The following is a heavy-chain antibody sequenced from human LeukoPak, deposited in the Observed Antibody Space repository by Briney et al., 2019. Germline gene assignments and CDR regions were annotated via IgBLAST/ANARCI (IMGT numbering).Heavy chain of an antibody. CDR1: RLTFSTQA. J-gene: IGHJ4*02. CDR3: AKGGWSSFFDY. Sequence: GGSLRLSCAASRLTFSTQAMSWVRQAPGKGLEWVSSISDSSSGTYYADSVKGRFTISRDNSKNTLYLQMNSLRAEDTAVYYCAKGGWSSFFDYWGQGTLVTVSS. V-gene: IGHV3-23*01. CDR2: ISDSSSGT. D-gene: IGHD6-19*01.